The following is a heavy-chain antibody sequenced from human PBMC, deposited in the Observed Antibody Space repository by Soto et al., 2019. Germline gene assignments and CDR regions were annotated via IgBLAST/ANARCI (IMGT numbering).Heavy chain of an antibody. J-gene: IGHJ3*02. CDR2: IYYSGST. Sequence: QVQLQESGPGLVKPSQTLSLTCTVSGGSISSGGYYWSWIRQHPVKGLEWIGYIYYSGSTYYNPSLKSRVTISVDKSKNPFSLKLSSVTAADTAVYYCARATRDYYFWSGPPYAFDIWGQGTMVTVSS. CDR3: ARATRDYYFWSGPPYAFDI. V-gene: IGHV4-31*03. CDR1: GGSISSGGYY. D-gene: IGHD3-3*01.